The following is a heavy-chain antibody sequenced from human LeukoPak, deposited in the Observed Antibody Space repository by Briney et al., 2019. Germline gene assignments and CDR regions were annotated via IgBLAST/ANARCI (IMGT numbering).Heavy chain of an antibody. CDR2: ISSNGGST. CDR1: GFTFSSYA. J-gene: IGHJ4*02. V-gene: IGHV3-64D*06. Sequence: PGGSLRLSCSASGFTFSSYAMHWVRQAPGQGLEFVSAISSNGGSTYYADSVKGRFTISKDNSKNTLYLQMSSLRAEDTAVYYCVKDLASSGSGGYWGQGTLVTVSS. CDR3: VKDLASSGSGGY. D-gene: IGHD6-19*01.